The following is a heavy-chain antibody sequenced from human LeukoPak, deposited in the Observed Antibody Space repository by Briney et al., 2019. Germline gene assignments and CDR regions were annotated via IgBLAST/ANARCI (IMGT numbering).Heavy chain of an antibody. CDR2: INPNNGGT. CDR1: GYTFTYYY. J-gene: IGHJ3*02. Sequence: ASVKVSCKASGYTFTYYYMHWVRQAPGQGLEWMGWINPNNGGTNYAQKFQGRVTMTRDTSISTAYMELTSLRSEDTAVYYCATAIVVVVASTAAFDIWGQGTMVTVS. CDR3: ATAIVVVVASTAAFDI. V-gene: IGHV1-2*02. D-gene: IGHD2-15*01.